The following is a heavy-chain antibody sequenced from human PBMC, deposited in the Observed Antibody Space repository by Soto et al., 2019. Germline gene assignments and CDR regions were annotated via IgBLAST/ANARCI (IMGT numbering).Heavy chain of an antibody. D-gene: IGHD5-12*01. V-gene: IGHV4-59*01. CDR1: GGSLSSYY. CDR3: DRVGDGFNWSAP. CDR2: ISYSGTT. Sequence: SETLSLTCTVAGGSLSSYYWSWIRRPPGMGLEWIASISYSGTTNYNSSLKRRVTISIDTSTNQFSLKLNSVTDADTAVYYCDRVGDGFNWSAPRGQGTLVTVSP. J-gene: IGHJ5*02.